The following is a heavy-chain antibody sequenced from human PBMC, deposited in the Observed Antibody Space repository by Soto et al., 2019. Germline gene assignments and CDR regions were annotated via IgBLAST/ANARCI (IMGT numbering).Heavy chain of an antibody. J-gene: IGHJ4*02. V-gene: IGHV3-15*07. D-gene: IGHD3-10*01. Sequence: EVLLVQSGGGVVKSGGSLRLSCAGSGFIFGNAWFNWVRQAPGKGLEWVGRIKSKVDGGTTDYAAPVKGRFSISRDDSTNPMFLQMNSLETEDTALYYCSTDHPVIYDGSCFDHWGQGTLVTVSS. CDR2: IKSKVDGGTT. CDR1: GFIFGNAW. CDR3: STDHPVIYDGSCFDH.